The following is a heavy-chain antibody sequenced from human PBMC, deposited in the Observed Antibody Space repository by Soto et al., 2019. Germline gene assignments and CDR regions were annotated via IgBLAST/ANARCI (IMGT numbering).Heavy chain of an antibody. Sequence: ASETLSLTCTVSGGSISSSSYYWGWIRQPPGKGLEWIGSIYYSGSTYYNPSLKSRVTISVDTSKNQFSLKLSSVTAADTAVYYCARLIAVAGTFASGCFDPWGQGTLVTVSS. V-gene: IGHV4-39*01. CDR2: IYYSGST. D-gene: IGHD6-19*01. CDR1: GGSISSSSYY. J-gene: IGHJ5*02. CDR3: ARLIAVAGTFASGCFDP.